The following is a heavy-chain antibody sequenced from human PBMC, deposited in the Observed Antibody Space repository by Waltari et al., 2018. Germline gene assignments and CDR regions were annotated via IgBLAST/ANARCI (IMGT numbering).Heavy chain of an antibody. J-gene: IGHJ4*02. CDR3: ARFPGLYSYGSVDY. CDR2: IYYRGST. D-gene: IGHD5-18*01. Sequence: QLQLQESGPGLVKPSETLSLTCTVSGGSISSSSYYWGWIRQPPGKGLGWIGSIYYRGSTYYNPSRKSRVTIAGDTSKNQFSLKLSAVTAADTAVYYCARFPGLYSYGSVDYWGQGTLVTVSS. V-gene: IGHV4-39*01. CDR1: GGSISSSSYY.